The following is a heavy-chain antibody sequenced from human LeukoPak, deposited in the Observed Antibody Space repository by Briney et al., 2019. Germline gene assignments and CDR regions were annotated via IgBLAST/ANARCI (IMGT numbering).Heavy chain of an antibody. J-gene: IGHJ6*03. CDR3: ARVGGSIAHYYYYYMDV. CDR2: IHHSGIT. V-gene: IGHV4-38-2*02. Sequence: SETLSLTCTVSGYSISSGYYWGWIRQPPGKGLEWIGSIHHSGITYYNPSLKSRVTISVDTSKNQFSLKLSSVTAADTAVYYCARVGGSIAHYYYYYMDVWGKGTTVTVSS. CDR1: GYSISSGYY. D-gene: IGHD2-21*01.